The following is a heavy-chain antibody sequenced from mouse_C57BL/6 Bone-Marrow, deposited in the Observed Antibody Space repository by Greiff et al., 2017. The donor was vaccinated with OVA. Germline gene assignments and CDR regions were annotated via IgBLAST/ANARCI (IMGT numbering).Heavy chain of an antibody. D-gene: IGHD1-1*02. CDR2: INPNNGGT. Sequence: VQLKESGPELVKPGASVKMSCKASGYTFTDYNMHWVKQSHGKSLEWIGYINPNNGGTSYNQKFKGKATLTVNKSSSTAYMELRSLTSEDSAVYYCAREWGLLFRYFDVWGTGTTVTVSS. J-gene: IGHJ1*03. CDR1: GYTFTDYN. CDR3: AREWGLLFRYFDV. V-gene: IGHV1-22*01.